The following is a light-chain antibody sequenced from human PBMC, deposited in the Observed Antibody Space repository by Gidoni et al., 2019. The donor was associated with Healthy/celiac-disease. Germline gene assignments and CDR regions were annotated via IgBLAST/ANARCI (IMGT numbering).Light chain of an antibody. CDR3: QQYYSYPRT. Sequence: AIRMTQSPSSFSASTVDRVTITCRASQGISSYLAWYQQKPGKAPKLLIYAASTLQSGVPARFSGSGSGTDFTLTISCLQSEDFATYYCQQYYSYPRTFXQXTKVXIK. J-gene: IGKJ1*01. CDR2: AAS. CDR1: QGISSY. V-gene: IGKV1-8*01.